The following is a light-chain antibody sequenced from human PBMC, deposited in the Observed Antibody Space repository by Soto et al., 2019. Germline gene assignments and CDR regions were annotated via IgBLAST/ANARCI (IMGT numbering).Light chain of an antibody. CDR2: DAS. V-gene: IGKV3-11*01. CDR3: QQRSNWPPLT. CDR1: QSVSSY. Sequence: EIVFTQSPATLSLSPGERATLSCRASQSVSSYLAWYQQKPGQAPRLLIYDASNRATGIPARFSGSGSGTDLTLTISSLEPEDFAVYYCQQRSNWPPLTFGGGTKVDIK. J-gene: IGKJ4*01.